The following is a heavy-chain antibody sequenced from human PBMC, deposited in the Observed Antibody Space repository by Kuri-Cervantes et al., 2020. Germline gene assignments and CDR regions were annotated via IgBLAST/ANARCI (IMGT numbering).Heavy chain of an antibody. Sequence: SETLSLTCTVSGSSFSSYYWSWIRQPPGKGLEWIGYIYYSGSTNYNPSLKSRVTISVDTSKNQFSLKLSSVTAADTAVYDCARDSSSYYYYGMDVWGQGTTVTVSS. V-gene: IGHV4-59*01. CDR2: IYYSGST. J-gene: IGHJ6*02. CDR3: ARDSSSYYYYGMDV. CDR1: GSSFSSYY. D-gene: IGHD6-6*01.